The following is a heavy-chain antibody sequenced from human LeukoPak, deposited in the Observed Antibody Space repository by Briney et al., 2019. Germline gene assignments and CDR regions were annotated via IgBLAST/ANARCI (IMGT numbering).Heavy chain of an antibody. V-gene: IGHV4-59*01. CDR2: VYYSGGT. CDR1: GGSISSYC. CDR3: ARGGYSGYDYFDY. D-gene: IGHD5-12*01. Sequence: SETLSLTCTVFGGSISSYCWSWIRQPPGKGLEWIGYVYYSGGTNYNPSLKSRVTISVDTSKNQFSLKLNSVTAADTAVYYCARGGYSGYDYFDYWGQGALVTVSS. J-gene: IGHJ4*02.